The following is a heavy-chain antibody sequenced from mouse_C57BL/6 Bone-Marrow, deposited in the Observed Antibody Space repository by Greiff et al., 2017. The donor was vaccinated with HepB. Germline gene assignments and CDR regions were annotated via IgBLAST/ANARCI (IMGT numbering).Heavy chain of an antibody. D-gene: IGHD1-1*01. CDR3: AIHYYGSSPFAY. V-gene: IGHV1-55*01. J-gene: IGHJ3*01. CDR2: IYPGSGST. CDR1: GYTFTSYW. Sequence: QVQLQQPGAELVKPGASVKMSCKASGYTFTSYWITWVKQRPEQGLEWIGDIYPGSGSTNYNEKFKSKATLTVDTSSSTAYMQLSSLTSEDSAVYYCAIHYYGSSPFAYWGQGTLVTVSA.